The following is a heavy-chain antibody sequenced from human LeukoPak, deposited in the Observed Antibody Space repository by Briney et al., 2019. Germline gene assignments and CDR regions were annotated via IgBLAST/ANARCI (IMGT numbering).Heavy chain of an antibody. CDR1: GFTFSNYA. D-gene: IGHD6-19*01. V-gene: IGHV3-23*01. CDR3: VKDSVVVAGLVNYFDY. Sequence: GGPLRLSCAASGFTFSNYAMSWVRQAPGKGLEWVSAISGSGGDTFYTDSVKGRFTISRDNSKNTLYLQMKGLRAEDTAVYYCVKDSVVVAGLVNYFDYWGQGTLVTVSS. CDR2: ISGSGGDT. J-gene: IGHJ4*02.